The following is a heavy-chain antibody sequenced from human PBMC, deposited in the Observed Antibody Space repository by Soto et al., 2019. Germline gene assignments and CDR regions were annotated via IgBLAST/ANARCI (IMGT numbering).Heavy chain of an antibody. J-gene: IGHJ6*02. CDR3: ARDHAIVGVGYYYGMDV. D-gene: IGHD1-26*01. V-gene: IGHV3-30-3*01. CDR1: GFTFSSYA. Sequence: GGSLRLSCAASGFTFSSYAMHWVRQAPGKGLEWVAVISYDGSNKYYADSVKGRFTISRDNSKNTLYLQMNSLRAEDTAVYYCARDHAIVGVGYYYGMDVWGQGTTVTVSS. CDR2: ISYDGSNK.